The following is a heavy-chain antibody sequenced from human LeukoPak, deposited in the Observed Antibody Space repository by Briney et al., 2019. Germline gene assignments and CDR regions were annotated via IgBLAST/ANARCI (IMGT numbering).Heavy chain of an antibody. V-gene: IGHV3-23*01. CDR3: AKGLGRQSFFDY. J-gene: IGHJ4*02. D-gene: IGHD1-1*01. CDR1: GFTFSSYA. Sequence: GGSLRLSCAASGFTFSSYAMSWVRQAPGKGLEWVSAISSSGGSTYYADSVKGRFTISRDNSKNTLYLQMNSLRAEDTAVYYCAKGLGRQSFFDYWGQGTLVTVSS. CDR2: ISSSGGST.